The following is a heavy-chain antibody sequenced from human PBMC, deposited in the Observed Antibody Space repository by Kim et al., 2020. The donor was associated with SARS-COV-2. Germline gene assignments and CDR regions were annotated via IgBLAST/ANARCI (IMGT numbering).Heavy chain of an antibody. J-gene: IGHJ4*02. V-gene: IGHV3-11*01. CDR2: TI. CDR3: ATDAEDIVLL. Sequence: TIYYADSVKGRFTISRDNAKNSLYLQMNSLRAEDTAVYYCATDAEDIVLLWGQGTLVTVSS. D-gene: IGHD2-8*01.